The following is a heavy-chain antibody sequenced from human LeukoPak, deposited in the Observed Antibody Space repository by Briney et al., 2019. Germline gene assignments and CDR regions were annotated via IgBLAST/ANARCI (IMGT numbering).Heavy chain of an antibody. Sequence: ASVKVSCKVSGYTLTELSMHWVRQAPGKGLEWMGGFDPEDGETIYAQKFQGRVTMTRDPSTSTVYMELSSLRSEDTAVYYCAVAYCGGDCYYYYAMDVWGQGTTVIVSS. J-gene: IGHJ6*02. V-gene: IGHV1-24*01. D-gene: IGHD2-21*02. CDR1: GYTLTELS. CDR3: AVAYCGGDCYYYYAMDV. CDR2: FDPEDGET.